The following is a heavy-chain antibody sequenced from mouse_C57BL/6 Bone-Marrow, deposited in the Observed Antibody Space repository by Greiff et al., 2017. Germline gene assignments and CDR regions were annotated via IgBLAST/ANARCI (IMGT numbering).Heavy chain of an antibody. J-gene: IGHJ3*01. D-gene: IGHD2-14*01. Sequence: QVQLQQSGAELVRPGTSVKMSCKASGYTFTNYWIGWAKQRPGHGLEWIGDIYPGGGYTTYNEEFKGKATLTADKSSSTAYMQFSSLTSEDSTIYYSARAGYAWFDYWGQGTLVTVSA. CDR1: GYTFTNYW. CDR2: IYPGGGYT. V-gene: IGHV1-63*01. CDR3: ARAGYAWFDY.